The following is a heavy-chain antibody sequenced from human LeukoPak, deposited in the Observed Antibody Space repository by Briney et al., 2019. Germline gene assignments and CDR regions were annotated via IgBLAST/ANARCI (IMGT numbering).Heavy chain of an antibody. CDR2: IYYSGST. Sequence: PSETLSLTCTVSGGSISSYYWSWIRQPPGKGLEWIGYIYYSGSTSYNPSLKSRVTISVDTSKNQFSLKLSSVTAADTAVYYCATGGATFNYYYYMDVWGKGTTVTVSS. CDR1: GGSISSYY. J-gene: IGHJ6*03. CDR3: ATGGATFNYYYYMDV. D-gene: IGHD1-26*01. V-gene: IGHV4-59*01.